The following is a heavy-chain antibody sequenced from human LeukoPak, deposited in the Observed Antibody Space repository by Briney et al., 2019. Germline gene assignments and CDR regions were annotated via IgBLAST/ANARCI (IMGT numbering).Heavy chain of an antibody. V-gene: IGHV1-69*13. D-gene: IGHD5-24*01. J-gene: IGHJ4*02. CDR2: IIPFFGTS. CDR3: ARARAQMATIDYYFDF. CDR1: GGPFGSYA. Sequence: ASVKVSCKASGGPFGSYAIAWVRQAPGQGLEWMGGIIPFFGTSNYAQKFQGRVTITADESTSTAYMDLSSLRYEDTAVSYCARARAQMATIDYYFDFWGQGTLVTVSS.